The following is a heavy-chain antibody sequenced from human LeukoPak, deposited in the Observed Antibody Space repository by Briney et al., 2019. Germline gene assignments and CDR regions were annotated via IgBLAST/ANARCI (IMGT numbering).Heavy chain of an antibody. V-gene: IGHV4-4*09. D-gene: IGHD5-12*01. CDR1: GGSISSYY. CDR3: AGRGYDWGYYYYYMDV. Sequence: PSETLSLTCTVSGGSISSYYWSWIRQPPGKGLEWIGYIYTSGSTNYNPSLKSRVTISVDTSKNQFSLKLSSVTAADTAVYYRAGRGYDWGYYYYYMDVWGKGTTVTVSS. CDR2: IYTSGST. J-gene: IGHJ6*03.